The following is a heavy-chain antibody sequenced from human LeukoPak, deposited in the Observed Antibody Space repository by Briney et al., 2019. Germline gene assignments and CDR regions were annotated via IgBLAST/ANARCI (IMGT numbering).Heavy chain of an antibody. CDR1: GGFISSNSYY. CDR2: IYYSGNN. J-gene: IGHJ4*02. V-gene: IGHV4-39*01. Sequence: SATLSLTCAVSGGFISSNSYYGGWTRQHGGEGVAWICSIYYSGNNYYTPSRKSRITISVDTSKNQFSLKLSSVTAADTAVYYCARTRYYYNSRSYGAPYYFDYWGQGTLVTVSS. D-gene: IGHD3-10*01. CDR3: ARTRYYYNSRSYGAPYYFDY.